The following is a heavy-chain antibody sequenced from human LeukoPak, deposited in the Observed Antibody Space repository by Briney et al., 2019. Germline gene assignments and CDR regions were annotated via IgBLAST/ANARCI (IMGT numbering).Heavy chain of an antibody. J-gene: IGHJ4*02. Sequence: ASVKVSCKTSGYTFTSSGITWVRQAPGQGLEWMGWISTYMVYSKYAQNLQGRVTMTADTSTSTAYMELSSLRSDDTAVYYCAKNSCGGYSDYWGKGTLVTVS. CDR2: ISTYMVYS. D-gene: IGHD6-19*01. CDR1: GYTFTSSG. V-gene: IGHV1-18*01. CDR3: AKNSCGGYSDY.